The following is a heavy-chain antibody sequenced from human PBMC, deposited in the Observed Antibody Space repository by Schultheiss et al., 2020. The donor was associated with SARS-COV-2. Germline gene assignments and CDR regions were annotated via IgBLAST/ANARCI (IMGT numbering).Heavy chain of an antibody. V-gene: IGHV4-34*01. CDR3: ARGLTRGLYYYYYMDV. CDR2: INHSGST. CDR1: GGSFSGYY. Sequence: SETLSLTCAVYGGSFSGYYWSWIRQPPGKGLEWIAEINHSGSTNYNPSLKSRVTISVDTSKNQFSLKLSSVTAADTAVYYCARGLTRGLYYYYYMDVWGKGTTVTVSS. D-gene: IGHD3-10*01. J-gene: IGHJ6*03.